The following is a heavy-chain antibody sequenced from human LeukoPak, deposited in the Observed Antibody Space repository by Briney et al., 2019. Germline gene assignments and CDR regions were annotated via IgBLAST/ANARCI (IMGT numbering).Heavy chain of an antibody. V-gene: IGHV3-23*01. CDR1: GFTFSSYA. Sequence: GGSLRLSCAASGFTFSSYAMSWVRQAPGKGLEWVSAISGSGGSTYYGDSVKGRFTISRDNSKTTLYLQMNSLRAEDTAVYYCARGGSFNGDYPYYYYGMDVWGQGTTVTVSS. D-gene: IGHD4-17*01. J-gene: IGHJ6*02. CDR2: ISGSGGST. CDR3: ARGGSFNGDYPYYYYGMDV.